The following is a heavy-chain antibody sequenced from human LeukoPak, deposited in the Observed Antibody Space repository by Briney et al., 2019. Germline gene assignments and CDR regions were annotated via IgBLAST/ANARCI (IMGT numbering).Heavy chain of an antibody. CDR2: VHYSGTT. CDR1: GGSISGYY. J-gene: IGHJ3*02. CDR3: ARTQHSSSWSAFDI. V-gene: IGHV4-59*01. D-gene: IGHD6-13*01. Sequence: SETPSLTCTVSGGSISGYYWGWIRQPPGKGLEWVGYVHYSGTTNYNPSLKSRVTISLDTSKNQFSLKLRSLTAADTAMYYCARTQHSSSWSAFDIWGQGTMVSVSP.